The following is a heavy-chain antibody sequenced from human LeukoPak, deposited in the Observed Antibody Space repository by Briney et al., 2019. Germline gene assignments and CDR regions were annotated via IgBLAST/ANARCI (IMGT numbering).Heavy chain of an antibody. J-gene: IGHJ4*02. D-gene: IGHD2-2*01. Sequence: TGGSLRLSCTASGFTFGDYAMSWVRQAPGKGLEWVGFIRSKAYGGTTEYAASVKGRFTISRDDSKSIAYLQMNSLKTEDTAVYYCTVKSERYCSSTSCYLWADYWGQGTLVTVSS. CDR3: TVKSERYCSSTSCYLWADY. CDR1: GFTFGDYA. CDR2: IRSKAYGGTT. V-gene: IGHV3-49*04.